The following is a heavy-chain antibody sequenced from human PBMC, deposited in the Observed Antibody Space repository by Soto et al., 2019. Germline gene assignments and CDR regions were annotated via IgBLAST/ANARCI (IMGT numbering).Heavy chain of an antibody. J-gene: IGHJ6*02. CDR2: ISGSGGST. CDR1: GFTFSSYA. V-gene: IGHV3-23*01. CDR3: AKGRSYYYYYGVDV. Sequence: GGSLRLSCAASGFTFSSYAMSWVRQAPGKRLEWVSAISGSGGSTYYADYVKGRFTISRDNSKNTMYLQMNSLRAEDTALYYCAKGRSYYYYYGVDVWGQGTTVTVSS.